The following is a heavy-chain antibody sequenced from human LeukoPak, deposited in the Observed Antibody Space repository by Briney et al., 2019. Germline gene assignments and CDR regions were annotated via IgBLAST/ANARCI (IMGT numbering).Heavy chain of an antibody. Sequence: SETLSLTCTVSGGSISSYYWSWIRQPAGKGLEWIGRIYTSGSTNYNPSLKSRVTMSVDTSKSQFSLKLSSVTAADTAVYYCARDSRRGYNYYYYMDVWGKGTTVTVSS. V-gene: IGHV4-4*07. D-gene: IGHD3-10*01. J-gene: IGHJ6*03. CDR1: GGSISSYY. CDR3: ARDSRRGYNYYYYMDV. CDR2: IYTSGST.